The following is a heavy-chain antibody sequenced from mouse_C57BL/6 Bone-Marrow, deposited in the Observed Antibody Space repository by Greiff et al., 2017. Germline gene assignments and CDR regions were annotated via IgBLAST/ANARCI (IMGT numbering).Heavy chain of an antibody. J-gene: IGHJ4*01. CDR3: ARGAYAMDY. V-gene: IGHV1-82*01. CDR1: GYAFSSSW. CDR2: IYPGDGDT. Sequence: VQLVASGPELVKPGASVKISCKASGYAFSSSWMNWVKQRPGKGLEWIGRIYPGDGDTNYNGKFKGKATLTADKSSSTAYMQLSSLTSEDSAVYFCARGAYAMDYWGQGTSVTVSS.